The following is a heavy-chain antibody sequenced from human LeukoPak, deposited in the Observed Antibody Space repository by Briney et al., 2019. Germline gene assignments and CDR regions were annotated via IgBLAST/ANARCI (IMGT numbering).Heavy chain of an antibody. Sequence: GGSLRLSCEASGFPFSGYSLHWVRQAPGKGLEWVALISDDGHSKYYADSVKGRFTISRDNSKNTLYLQMNSLRAEDTAVYYCAREWELDAFDIWGQGTMVTVSS. CDR1: GFPFSGYS. V-gene: IGHV3-30*04. D-gene: IGHD1-7*01. CDR2: ISDDGHSK. J-gene: IGHJ3*02. CDR3: AREWELDAFDI.